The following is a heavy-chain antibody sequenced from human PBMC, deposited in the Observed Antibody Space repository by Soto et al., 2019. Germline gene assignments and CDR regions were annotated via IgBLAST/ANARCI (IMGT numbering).Heavy chain of an antibody. CDR3: ARHQSHSSSYVDH. Sequence: QLQLQESGPGLVKPSETLSLTCTVSGGSISSSRYYWGGIRQPPGKGLEWIGSIYYSGSTYYNPSHNSRVTTSVETSNTQSSLKLSSVTAADTAVYYCARHQSHSSSYVDHWGQGTLVTVSS. CDR2: IYYSGST. V-gene: IGHV4-39*01. D-gene: IGHD6-13*01. CDR1: GGSISSSRYY. J-gene: IGHJ5*02.